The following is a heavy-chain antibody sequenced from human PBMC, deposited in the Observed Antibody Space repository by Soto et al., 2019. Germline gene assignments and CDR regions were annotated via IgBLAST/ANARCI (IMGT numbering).Heavy chain of an antibody. CDR1: GGTFSSYT. V-gene: IGHV1-69*02. CDR3: ASHHDYGYFQQ. Sequence: SVKVSCKASGGTFSSYTISWVRQAPGQGLEWMGRIIPILGIANYAQKFQGRVTITADKSTSTAYMELSSLRSEDTAVYYCASHHDYGYFQQWGQGTLVTVSS. CDR2: IIPILGIA. D-gene: IGHD4-17*01. J-gene: IGHJ1*01.